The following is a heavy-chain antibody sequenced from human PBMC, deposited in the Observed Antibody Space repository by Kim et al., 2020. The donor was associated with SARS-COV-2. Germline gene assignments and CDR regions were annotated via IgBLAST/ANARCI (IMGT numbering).Heavy chain of an antibody. CDR2: ISWTSRSI. D-gene: IGHD6-13*01. J-gene: IGHJ4*01. CDR3: AKVHTTYGSNSGRNDY. CDR1: GFTLDDYA. V-gene: IGHV3-9*01. Sequence: GGSLRLSCAASGFTLDDYAMHWVRQAPEKGLEWVSGISWTSRSICYADSVKGGLTISRDNAKNSLYLQMNRVRAEDTGLYYCAKVHTTYGSNSGRNDYWG.